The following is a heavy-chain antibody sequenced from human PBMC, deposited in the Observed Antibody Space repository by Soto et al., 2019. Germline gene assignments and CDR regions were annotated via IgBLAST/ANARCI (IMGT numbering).Heavy chain of an antibody. V-gene: IGHV1-8*02. CDR3: AKKHSGSSLAY. Sequence: GASVKVSCKASGYTFTSYGISWVRQAPGQGLELMGWMNPHTGETDATRKFQGRLTMTRNISINTAYLELSSLTSEDTAVYYCAKKHSGSSLAYWGQGSLVTVSS. CDR2: MNPHTGET. D-gene: IGHD6-6*01. CDR1: GYTFTSYG. J-gene: IGHJ4*02.